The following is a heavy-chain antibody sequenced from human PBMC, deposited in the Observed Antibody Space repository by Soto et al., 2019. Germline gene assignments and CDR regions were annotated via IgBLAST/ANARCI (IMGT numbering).Heavy chain of an antibody. CDR1: GFTFSDYY. D-gene: IGHD3-22*01. V-gene: IGHV3-11*01. CDR3: ARDRYYYDSSAYYPYYYYGMDV. CDR2: ITSSGSTI. J-gene: IGHJ6*02. Sequence: QVQLVESGGGLVKPGESLRLSCAASGFTFSDYYMTWIRQAPGKGLEWVSYITSSGSTIYYADSVKGRFTISRDNAKNSLYLQMNSLTAEDTAVYYCARDRYYYDSSAYYPYYYYGMDVWGQGTTVTVSS.